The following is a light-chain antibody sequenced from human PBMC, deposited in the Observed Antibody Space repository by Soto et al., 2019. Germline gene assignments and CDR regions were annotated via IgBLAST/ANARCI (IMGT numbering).Light chain of an antibody. CDR3: PHTSDFT. Sequence: DIQMTQSPSTLAASVGDTVTMTCRSSSKWLAWYQKKPGKAPKLLIYDVSNLERGVPPRFSGSTSGAESTLTITGLQPDDLGTYYCPHTSDFTFGQGTKVEIK. CDR1: SSSKW. J-gene: IGKJ2*01. V-gene: IGKV1-5*01. CDR2: DVS.